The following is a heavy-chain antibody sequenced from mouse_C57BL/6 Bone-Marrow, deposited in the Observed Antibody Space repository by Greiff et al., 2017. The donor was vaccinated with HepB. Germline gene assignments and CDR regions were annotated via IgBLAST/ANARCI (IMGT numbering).Heavy chain of an antibody. CDR3: ARREGGYYLYYYAMDY. Sequence: VKLMESGAELVRPGTSVKMSCKASGYTFTNYWIGWAKQRPGHGLEWIGDIYPGGGYTNYNEKFKGKATLTADKSSSTAYMQFSSLTSEDSAIYYCARREGGYYLYYYAMDYWGQGTSGTVSS. CDR1: GYTFTNYW. V-gene: IGHV1-63*01. J-gene: IGHJ4*01. CDR2: IYPGGGYT. D-gene: IGHD1-1*01.